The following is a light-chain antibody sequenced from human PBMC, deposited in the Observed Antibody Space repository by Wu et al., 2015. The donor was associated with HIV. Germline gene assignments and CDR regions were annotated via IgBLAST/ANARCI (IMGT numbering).Light chain of an antibody. CDR1: QSVSSN. J-gene: IGKJ5*01. V-gene: IGKV3-15*01. Sequence: EIVMTQSPATLSVSPGERATLSCRASQSVSSNLAWYQQKPGQAPRLLIYGASTRATGIPARFSGSGSGTDFSLIISSLEPEDVAVYFCQQRTKWPLTFGQGTRLEIK. CDR3: QQRTKWPLT. CDR2: GAS.